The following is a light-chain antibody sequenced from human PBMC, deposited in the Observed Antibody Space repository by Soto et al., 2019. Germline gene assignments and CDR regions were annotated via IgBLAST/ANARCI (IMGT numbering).Light chain of an antibody. CDR2: DVS. J-gene: IGLJ1*01. CDR1: SSDVGDYDY. V-gene: IGLV2-14*03. CDR3: SSYTGSGTLYV. Sequence: QSAPTQPASVAGSPGQSITISCTGTSSDVGDYDYVSWYQQQPGKAPKLLIYDVSNRPSEISNRFSGSKSANTASLTISGLQAEDEADYYCSSYTGSGTLYVFGTGTKLTVL.